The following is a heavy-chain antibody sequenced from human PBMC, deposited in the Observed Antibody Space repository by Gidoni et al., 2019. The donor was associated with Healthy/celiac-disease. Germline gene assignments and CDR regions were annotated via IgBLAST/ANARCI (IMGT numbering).Heavy chain of an antibody. V-gene: IGHV3-21*01. CDR1: GFTFSSYS. Sequence: EVQLVESGGGLVKPGGSLRLSCAASGFTFSSYSMNWVRQAPGKGLELVSSISSRSSYIYYADSVKGRFTISRDNAKNSLYLQMNSLRAEDTAVYYCARADWFDPWGQGTLVTVSS. J-gene: IGHJ5*02. CDR3: ARADWFDP. CDR2: ISSRSSYI.